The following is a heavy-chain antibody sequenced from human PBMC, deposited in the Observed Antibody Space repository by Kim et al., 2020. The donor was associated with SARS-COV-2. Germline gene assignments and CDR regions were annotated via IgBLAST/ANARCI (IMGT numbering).Heavy chain of an antibody. CDR1: GFTLKNHI. Sequence: GGSLILSCEASGFTLKNHIMNWVRQAPGKGLEWVAYITPSSTTIYYADSVKGRFTISRDNDKNSLFLQMDRLRDEDSAVYYCARVGTATAGGIDSWGQGAVVTVSS. CDR3: ARVGTATAGGIDS. D-gene: IGHD2-21*02. J-gene: IGHJ1*01. CDR2: ITPSSTTI. V-gene: IGHV3-48*02.